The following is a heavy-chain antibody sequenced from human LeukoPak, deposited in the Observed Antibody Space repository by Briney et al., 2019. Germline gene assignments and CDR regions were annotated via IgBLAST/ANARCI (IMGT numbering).Heavy chain of an antibody. CDR3: AKDIQLST. D-gene: IGHD5-24*01. J-gene: IGHJ3*01. Sequence: GGSLRLSCAASGFTFSNSGMSWVRQAPGKGLEWVSSINGRGGSTYYADSVKGRFTISRDNSKNTLSLQMNSLRVEDTAMYFCAKDIQLSTWGLGTMVTVSS. CDR1: GFTFSNSG. V-gene: IGHV3-23*01. CDR2: INGRGGST.